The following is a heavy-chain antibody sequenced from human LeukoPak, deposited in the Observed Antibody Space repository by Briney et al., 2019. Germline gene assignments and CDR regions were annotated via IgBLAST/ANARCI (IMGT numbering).Heavy chain of an antibody. CDR3: ARARDSRGYQFKGFDY. D-gene: IGHD3-22*01. V-gene: IGHV4-59*08. CDR1: GGSFSTYY. CDR2: IYYSGST. J-gene: IGHJ4*02. Sequence: PSETLSLTCTVSGGSFSTYYWSWIRQPPGKGLEWIGYIYYSGSTNYNPSLKSRVTISVDAFKSQFSLKLSSATAADTAVYYCARARDSRGYQFKGFDYWGQGFLVTVSS.